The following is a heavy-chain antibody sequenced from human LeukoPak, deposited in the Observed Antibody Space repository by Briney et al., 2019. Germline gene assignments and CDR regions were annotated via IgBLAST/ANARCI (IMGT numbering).Heavy chain of an antibody. CDR2: IHYSGNT. Sequence: SETLSLTCTVSGGSISSSSYYWGWNRQPPGKGLEWIGSIHYSGNTYYNPSLKSRVTISVDTSKNQSSLKLSSVTAADTAVYYCARVRDGYNYYFDYWGQGTLVTVSS. V-gene: IGHV4-39*07. CDR3: ARVRDGYNYYFDY. CDR1: GGSISSSSYY. D-gene: IGHD5-24*01. J-gene: IGHJ4*02.